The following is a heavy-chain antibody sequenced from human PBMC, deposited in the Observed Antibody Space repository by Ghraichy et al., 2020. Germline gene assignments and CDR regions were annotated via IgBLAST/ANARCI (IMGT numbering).Heavy chain of an antibody. CDR1: GFTFSNAW. CDR3: TTENYYYGMDV. Sequence: GESLNISCAASGFTFSNAWMSWVRQAPGKGLEWVGRIKSKTDGGTTDYAAPVKGRFTISRDDSKNTLYLQMNSLKTEDTAVYYCTTENYYYGMDVWGQGTTVTVSS. V-gene: IGHV3-15*01. J-gene: IGHJ6*02. CDR2: IKSKTDGGTT.